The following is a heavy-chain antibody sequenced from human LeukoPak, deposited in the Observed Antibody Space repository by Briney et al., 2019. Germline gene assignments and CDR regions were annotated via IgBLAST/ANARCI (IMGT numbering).Heavy chain of an antibody. CDR1: GXSISSGGYS. CDR2: IYHSGST. CDR3: ARSRLNYYGSANHDAFDI. D-gene: IGHD3-10*01. J-gene: IGHJ3*02. Sequence: SETLSLTCAVSGXSISSGGYSWSWIRQPPGKGLEWIGYIYHSGSTYYNPSLKSRVTISVDRSKNQFSLKLSSVTAADTAVYYCARSRLNYYGSANHDAFDIWGQGTMVTASS. V-gene: IGHV4-30-2*01.